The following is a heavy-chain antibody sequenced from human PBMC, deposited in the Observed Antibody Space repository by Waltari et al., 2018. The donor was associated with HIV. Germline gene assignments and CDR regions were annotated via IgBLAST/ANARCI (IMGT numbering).Heavy chain of an antibody. Sequence: QVQLVQSGAAVKNPGSSVQVSCKSAGGTVSSTAFRWVRQAPGQGLEWMGGIIPLFGTVHYAQKFQGRVTITADGSTSTVYMELSSLRSEDTAVYYCARDKAHNDVWSGYVSWGQGTLVTVSS. CDR3: ARDKAHNDVWSGYVS. V-gene: IGHV1-69*01. J-gene: IGHJ5*02. CDR1: GGTVSSTA. CDR2: IIPLFGTV. D-gene: IGHD3-3*01.